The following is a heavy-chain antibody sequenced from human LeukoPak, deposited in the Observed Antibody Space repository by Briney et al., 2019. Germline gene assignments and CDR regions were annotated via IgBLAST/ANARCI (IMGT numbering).Heavy chain of an antibody. CDR1: GYTFTRYW. Sequence: GESLKISCRVSGYTFTRYWIGWVRQMPGKGLEWMGMIYPRDSDVRLSPSFQGQVTILADKSINTAYLQWSSLQASDTATYYCSRRGYGTIGPQGFDYLGQGTLVSVSS. D-gene: IGHD2-8*01. V-gene: IGHV5-51*01. CDR2: IYPRDSDV. CDR3: SRRGYGTIGPQGFDY. J-gene: IGHJ4*02.